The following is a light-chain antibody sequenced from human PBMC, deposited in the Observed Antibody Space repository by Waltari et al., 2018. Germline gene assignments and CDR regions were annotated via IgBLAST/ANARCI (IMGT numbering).Light chain of an antibody. J-gene: IGLJ2*01. Sequence: QPALTQPASVSGSAGQSITISCTGTSSDIGGYNYVSWDQQPADKAPKLIIFDVSNQPSGVSERFSGSKSGNTASLTISGLQAEDEADYYCSSYTSSNTLAFGGGTKLTVL. V-gene: IGLV2-14*03. CDR3: SSYTSSNTLA. CDR2: DVS. CDR1: SSDIGGYNY.